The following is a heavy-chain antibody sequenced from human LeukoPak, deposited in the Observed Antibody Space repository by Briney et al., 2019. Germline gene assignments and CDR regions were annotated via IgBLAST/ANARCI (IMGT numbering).Heavy chain of an antibody. V-gene: IGHV1-69*06. D-gene: IGHD2-8*01. CDR3: ASSARWQVYAVRGDAFDI. Sequence: GASVKVSCKASGGTFSSYAISWVRQAPGQGLEWRGGVTPIFGTATYAQTFKGEVTITADKSTSTAYMELSSLRSEDTAVYSCASSARWQVYAVRGDAFDIWGQGTMVTVSS. CDR1: GGTFSSYA. J-gene: IGHJ3*02. CDR2: VTPIFGTA.